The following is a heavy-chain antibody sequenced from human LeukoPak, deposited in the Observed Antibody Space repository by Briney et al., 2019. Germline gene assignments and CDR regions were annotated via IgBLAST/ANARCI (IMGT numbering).Heavy chain of an antibody. D-gene: IGHD3-16*01. CDR3: ARDYEYYFDY. CDR1: GFTFSSYA. CDR2: ISYDGSNK. J-gene: IGHJ4*02. V-gene: IGHV3-30*04. Sequence: GRSLRLSCAASGFTFSSYAMHWVRQAPGKGLEGVAVISYDGSNKYYADSVKGRFTISRDNSKNTLYLHMNSLRAEDTAVYYCARDYEYYFDYWGQGTLVTVSS.